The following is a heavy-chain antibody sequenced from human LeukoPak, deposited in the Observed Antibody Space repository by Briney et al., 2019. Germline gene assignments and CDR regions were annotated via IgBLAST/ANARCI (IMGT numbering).Heavy chain of an antibody. CDR1: GGSISSGGYY. CDR2: IYYSGST. CDR3: ARHRGYLERIDY. Sequence: SETLSLTCTVSGGSISSGGYYWGWIRQPPGKGLEWIGSIYYSGSTYYNPSLKSRVTISVDTSKNQFSLKLSSVTAADTAVYYCARHRGYLERIDYWGQGTLVTVSS. V-gene: IGHV4-39*01. J-gene: IGHJ4*02. D-gene: IGHD1-20*01.